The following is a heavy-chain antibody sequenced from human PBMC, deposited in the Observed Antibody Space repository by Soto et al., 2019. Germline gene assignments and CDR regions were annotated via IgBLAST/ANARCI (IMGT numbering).Heavy chain of an antibody. Sequence: QVQLVESGGGVVQPGRSLRLSCAASGFTVSAYTMHWVRQAPGKGLEWVAVISSDGNNKYYTDSVKGRFTISRDTSTNTLYLQMNSLRAEDTAVCYCARWEQPLFDYWGQGTLVTVSS. CDR1: GFTVSAYT. V-gene: IGHV3-30-3*01. D-gene: IGHD1-26*01. CDR2: ISSDGNNK. J-gene: IGHJ4*02. CDR3: ARWEQPLFDY.